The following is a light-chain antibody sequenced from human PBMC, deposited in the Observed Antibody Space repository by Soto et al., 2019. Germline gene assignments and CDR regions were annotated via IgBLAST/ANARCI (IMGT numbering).Light chain of an antibody. CDR1: NSDLGGYNY. CDR3: SSYTSSGTLV. CDR2: EVS. Sequence: QSALTHPASVSGSPGQSITVSCTGTNSDLGGYNYVSWYQHHPGKAPKLMIYEVSNRPSGVSNRFSGSKSGNTASLAISGLQAEDEADYYCSSYTSSGTLVFGTGTKVTVL. J-gene: IGLJ1*01. V-gene: IGLV2-14*01.